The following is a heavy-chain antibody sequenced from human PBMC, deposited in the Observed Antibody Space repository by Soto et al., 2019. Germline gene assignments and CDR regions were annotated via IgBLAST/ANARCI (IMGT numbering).Heavy chain of an antibody. Sequence: QVQLQQWGAGLLKPSETLSLTCAVYGGSFSRYYWSWIRQPPGKGLEWIGEINHSGSTNYNPSLKSRVTISVDTSKNQFSLKLSSVTAADTAVYYCARVRGYSYGTIDYWGQGTLVTVSS. D-gene: IGHD5-18*01. CDR1: GGSFSRYY. V-gene: IGHV4-34*01. CDR2: INHSGST. CDR3: ARVRGYSYGTIDY. J-gene: IGHJ4*02.